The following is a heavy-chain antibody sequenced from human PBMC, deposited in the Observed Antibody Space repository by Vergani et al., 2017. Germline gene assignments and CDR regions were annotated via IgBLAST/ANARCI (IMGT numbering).Heavy chain of an antibody. J-gene: IGHJ6*03. V-gene: IGHV4-31*03. CDR2: IYYSGST. D-gene: IGHD4-17*01. CDR3: ARAARQATVTSYYYYYMDV. CDR1: GASVNSYY. Sequence: QVKLQESGPGLVKPSETLSLTCTVSGASVNSYYWSWIRQHPGKGLEWIGYIYYSGSTYYNPSLKSRVTISVDTSKNQFSLKLSSVTAADTAVYYCARAARQATVTSYYYYYMDVWGKGTTVTVSS.